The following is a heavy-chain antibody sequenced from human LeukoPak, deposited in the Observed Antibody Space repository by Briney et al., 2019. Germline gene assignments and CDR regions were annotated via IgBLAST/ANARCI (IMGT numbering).Heavy chain of an antibody. Sequence: GGSLRLSCAASGFTFSDYYMTWIRQAPGKGLEWVGFIRSKTFGGTADYAASVEGRFTISRDDSNNIAYLQMNSLKTEDTAVYYCTRGLEGFTAYDDYWGQGTLVTVSS. V-gene: IGHV3-49*03. CDR1: GFTFSDYY. J-gene: IGHJ4*02. CDR2: IRSKTFGGTA. D-gene: IGHD5-12*01. CDR3: TRGLEGFTAYDDY.